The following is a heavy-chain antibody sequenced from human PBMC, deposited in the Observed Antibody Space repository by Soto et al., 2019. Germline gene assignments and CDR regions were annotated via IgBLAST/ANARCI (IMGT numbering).Heavy chain of an antibody. CDR1: GYSFTSYW. CDR3: ATTIFGVARWYWFDP. CDR2: IYPGDSDT. V-gene: IGHV5-51*01. J-gene: IGHJ5*02. D-gene: IGHD3-3*01. Sequence: GESLKISCKGSGYSFTSYWIGWVRQMPGKGLEWMGIIYPGDSDTRYSPSFQGQVTISADKSISTAYLQWSSLKASDTAMYYCATTIFGVARWYWFDPWGQGILVTVSS.